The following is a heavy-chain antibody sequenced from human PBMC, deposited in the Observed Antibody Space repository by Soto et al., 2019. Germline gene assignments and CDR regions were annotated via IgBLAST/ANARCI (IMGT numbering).Heavy chain of an antibody. D-gene: IGHD3-16*01. CDR3: ARHSSIITFGGVAPFDY. CDR2: IYYSGST. V-gene: IGHV4-59*08. CDR1: GGSISSYY. Sequence: SETLSLTCTVSGGSISSYYWSWIRQPPGKGLEWIGYIYYSGSTNYNPSLKSRVTISVDTSKNQFSLKLSSVTAADTAVYYCARHSSIITFGGVAPFDYWGQGTLVTVSS. J-gene: IGHJ4*02.